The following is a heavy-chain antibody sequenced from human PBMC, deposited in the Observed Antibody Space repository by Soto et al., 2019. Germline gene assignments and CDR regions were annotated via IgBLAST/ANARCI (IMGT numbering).Heavy chain of an antibody. D-gene: IGHD6-19*01. CDR1: GXTFINYS. CDR2: ISGNGANT. Sequence: GSLRLSCAASGXTFINYSMSWVRQAPGEGLEWVSTISGNGANTQYADSVKGRFSISRDNSKKTLYIQMNSLRAEDTAVYYCAKDYGSSRYFFDYWGQGALGTVS. CDR3: AKDYGSSRYFFDY. V-gene: IGHV3-23*01. J-gene: IGHJ4*02.